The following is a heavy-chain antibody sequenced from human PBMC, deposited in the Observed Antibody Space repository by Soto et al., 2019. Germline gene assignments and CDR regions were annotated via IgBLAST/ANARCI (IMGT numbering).Heavy chain of an antibody. V-gene: IGHV3-7*05. D-gene: IGHD2-8*02. CDR2: MNQDGSEK. CDR3: VRDILAPGSFVYFDY. Sequence: EVRLVESGGGLVQPGGSLRLSCVASGFTFSSYYMTWVRQAPGEGLEWVANMNQDGSEKYYVDSVKGRFISSRDNAENSLDREVSSLRADDTAVYYCVRDILAPGSFVYFDYWGQGTLVTVSS. J-gene: IGHJ4*02. CDR1: GFTFSSYY.